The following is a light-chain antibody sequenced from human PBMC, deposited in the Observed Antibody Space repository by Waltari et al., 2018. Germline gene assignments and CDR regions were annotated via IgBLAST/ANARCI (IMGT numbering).Light chain of an antibody. J-gene: IGLJ3*02. CDR2: EVT. Sequence: QSALTQPASASGSPGQSITISCPGTGSVVVSYHLFSWYQQHPGKAPKLIIYEVTKRPSGISNRFSGSKSGNTASLTISGLQAEDEADYYCCSYAGSRAWVFGGGTKLTVL. CDR3: CSYAGSRAWV. CDR1: GSVVVSYHL. V-gene: IGLV2-23*02.